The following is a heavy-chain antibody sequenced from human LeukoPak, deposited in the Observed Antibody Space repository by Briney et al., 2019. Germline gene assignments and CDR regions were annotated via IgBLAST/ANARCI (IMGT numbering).Heavy chain of an antibody. CDR2: ISSSGNTV. D-gene: IGHD5-18*01. CDR3: ARGVSGYSYGSRFDY. CDR1: GLTFSDYY. V-gene: IGHV3-11*01. Sequence: PGWSLRLSCAASGLTFSDYYMSWIRQAPGKGLEWVSYISSSGNTVYYADSVKGRFTISRDNAKNSLYVQMNSLRAEDTAVYYCARGVSGYSYGSRFDYWGQGTLVTVSS. J-gene: IGHJ4*02.